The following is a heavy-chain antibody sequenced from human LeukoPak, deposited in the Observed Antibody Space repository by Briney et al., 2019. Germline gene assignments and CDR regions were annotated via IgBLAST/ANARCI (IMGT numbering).Heavy chain of an antibody. CDR2: IHYNGNT. D-gene: IGHD4-17*01. J-gene: IGHJ4*02. V-gene: IGHV4-59*08. Sequence: PSETLSLTCAVSGGSLSGYFWNWIRQPPGKGLEWIANIHYNGNTNYNPSLRSRVTISADTSKNQFSLRLSSVTAADTAVYYCVRTGEITTVCDYWGRGALVTVSS. CDR3: VRTGEITTVCDY. CDR1: GGSLSGYF.